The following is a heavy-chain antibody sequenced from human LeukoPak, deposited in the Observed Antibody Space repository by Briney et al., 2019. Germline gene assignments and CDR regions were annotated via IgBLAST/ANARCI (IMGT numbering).Heavy chain of an antibody. CDR1: GFTFSSYW. CDR3: ARERGVGAFDI. J-gene: IGHJ3*02. V-gene: IGHV3-7*01. D-gene: IGHD2-2*01. CDR2: IKQDGSEK. Sequence: GGSLRLSCAASGFTFSSYWMSWVRQAPGKGLEWVANIKQDGSEKYYVDSVKGRFTISRDNAKNSLYLQMNSLRAEGTAVYYCARERGVGAFDIWGQGTMVTVSS.